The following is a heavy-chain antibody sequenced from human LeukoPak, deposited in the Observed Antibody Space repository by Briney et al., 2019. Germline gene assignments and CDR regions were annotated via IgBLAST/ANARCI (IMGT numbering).Heavy chain of an antibody. V-gene: IGHV3-21*01. D-gene: IGHD3-10*02. CDR2: ISSSSSYI. CDR1: GFTFSTYS. Sequence: GGSLRLSCAASGFTFSTYSMNWVRRAPGKGLEWVSSISSSSSYIYYADSVKGRFTISRDNAKNSLSLHMNSLRAEDTAVYYCAELGITMIGGVWGKGTTVTISS. J-gene: IGHJ6*04. CDR3: AELGITMIGGV.